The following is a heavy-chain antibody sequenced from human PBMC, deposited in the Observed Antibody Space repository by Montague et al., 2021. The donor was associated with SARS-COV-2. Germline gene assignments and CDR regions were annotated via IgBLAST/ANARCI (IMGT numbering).Heavy chain of an antibody. CDR1: GFSLSTSGMC. V-gene: IGHV2-70*11. CDR2: IDWDDDK. CDR3: ARGYYDILTGYLDAFDI. D-gene: IGHD3-9*01. J-gene: IGHJ3*02. Sequence: PELAKPTQTLTLTCTFSGFSLSTSGMCVSWIRQPPGKALEWLARIDWDDDKYYSTSLKTRLTISKDTSKNQVVLTMTNMDPVDTATYYCARGYYDILTGYLDAFDIWGQGTMVTVSS.